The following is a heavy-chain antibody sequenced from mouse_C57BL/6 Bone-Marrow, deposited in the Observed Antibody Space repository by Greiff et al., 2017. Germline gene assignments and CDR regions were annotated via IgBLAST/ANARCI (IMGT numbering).Heavy chain of an antibody. CDR3: AIRNYSGISYIY. V-gene: IGHV1-4*01. CDR1: GYTFPSYT. D-gene: IGHD1-1*01. CDR2: INPSSGST. J-gene: IGHJ2*01. Sequence: QVQLQQSGAELARPGASVKMSCKASGYTFPSYTMHWVKQRPGQGLEWIGYINPSSGSTKYNQKFKDKATLTADKSSSTAYMQLSSLTSEDSAVYYCAIRNYSGISYIYWGQGTTLTVSA.